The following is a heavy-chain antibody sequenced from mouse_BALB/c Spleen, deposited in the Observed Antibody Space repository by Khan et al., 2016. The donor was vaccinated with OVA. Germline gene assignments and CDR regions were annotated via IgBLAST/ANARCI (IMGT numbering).Heavy chain of an antibody. Sequence: QVQLQQSGAELARPGASVKMSCKASGYTFTTYTIHWVKQRPGQGLEWIGYIIPSNDYTNYNQKFKDRATLTADKSSSTAYMQLSSLTSEDSAVDYCARDGAYYRADGWFAYWGQGTLVTVSA. CDR1: GYTFTTYT. CDR2: IIPSNDYT. J-gene: IGHJ3*01. D-gene: IGHD2-14*01. CDR3: ARDGAYYRADGWFAY. V-gene: IGHV1-4*01.